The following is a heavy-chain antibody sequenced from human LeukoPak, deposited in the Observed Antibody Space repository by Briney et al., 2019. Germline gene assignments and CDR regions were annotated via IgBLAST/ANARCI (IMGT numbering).Heavy chain of an antibody. Sequence: VASVKVSCKASGYTFTSYYMHWVRQAPGQGLEWMGRINPNSGGTNYAQKFQGRITMTRDTFISTAYMEVSRLTSDDTALYYCARDLGNNYSFDYWGQGTLVTVSS. J-gene: IGHJ4*02. V-gene: IGHV1-2*06. CDR2: INPNSGGT. CDR1: GYTFTSYY. D-gene: IGHD1-1*01. CDR3: ARDLGNNYSFDY.